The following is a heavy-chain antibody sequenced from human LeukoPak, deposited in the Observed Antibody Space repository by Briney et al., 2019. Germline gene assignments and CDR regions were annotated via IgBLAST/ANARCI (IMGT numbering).Heavy chain of an antibody. V-gene: IGHV3-30-3*01. Sequence: GGSLRLPCAASGFTFSSYAMHWVRQAPGKGLEWVAVISYDGSNKYYADSVKGRFTISRDNSKNTLYLQMNSLRAEDTAVYYCARGANILEILRYFDWLLPHFDCWGQGTLVTVSS. CDR2: ISYDGSNK. D-gene: IGHD3-9*01. J-gene: IGHJ4*02. CDR3: ARGANILEILRYFDWLLPHFDC. CDR1: GFTFSSYA.